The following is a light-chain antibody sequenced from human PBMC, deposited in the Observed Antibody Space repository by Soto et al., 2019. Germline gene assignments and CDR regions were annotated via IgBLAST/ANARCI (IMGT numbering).Light chain of an antibody. Sequence: QTVVTQEPSVSVSPGGTVTLTCALNSGSVSASSYPSWCQQTPGQAPRTLIYNTNTRSSGVPDRFSGSILGNKAALTITGAQADDESDYYCVLFMGSGISVFGTGTKLTVL. V-gene: IGLV8-61*01. J-gene: IGLJ1*01. CDR3: VLFMGSGISV. CDR1: SGSVSASSY. CDR2: NTN.